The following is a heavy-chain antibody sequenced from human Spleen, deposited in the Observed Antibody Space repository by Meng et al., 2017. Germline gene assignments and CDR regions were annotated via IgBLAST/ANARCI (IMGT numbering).Heavy chain of an antibody. CDR3: ARDLGSAAGY. CDR2: IDTGKGNT. J-gene: IGHJ4*02. Sequence: VQLVQSGAEVKKPGASVKVSCKASGYTFPSTAMHWVRQAPGQRLEWMGWIDTGKGNTKYSQKLQGRVTLTRDTSASTVYMDLSSLRSEDTGVYYCARDLGSAAGYWGQGTLVTVFS. V-gene: IGHV1-3*04. D-gene: IGHD1-26*01. CDR1: GYTFPSTA.